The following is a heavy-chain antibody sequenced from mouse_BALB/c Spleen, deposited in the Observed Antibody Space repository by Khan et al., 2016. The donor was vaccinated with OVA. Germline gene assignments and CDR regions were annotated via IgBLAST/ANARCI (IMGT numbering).Heavy chain of an antibody. V-gene: IGHV14-1*02. J-gene: IGHJ3*01. CDR2: IDPENGDT. Sequence: EVQLQQSGAELVRPGALVKLSCKASGFNIKDYYMHWVKQRPEQGLVWIGRIDPENGDTIYDPKFQGKASITSDTSSNTAYLQLSSLTSEDTSFYYGARHGYSPWCAYWGQGTLVTVSA. CDR3: ARHGYSPWCAY. D-gene: IGHD2-3*01. CDR1: GFNIKDYY.